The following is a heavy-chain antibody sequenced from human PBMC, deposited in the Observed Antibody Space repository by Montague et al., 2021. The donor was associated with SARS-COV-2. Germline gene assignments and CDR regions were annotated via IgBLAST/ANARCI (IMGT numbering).Heavy chain of an antibody. CDR3: ARLFYSSGWSENDAFDI. J-gene: IGHJ3*02. Sequence: SETLSLTCTVSGGSISSSSYYWGWIRQPPGKGLEWIGSIYYSGSTYYNPSLKSRVTISVDTSKNQFSLKLSSVTAADTAVYYCARLFYSSGWSENDAFDILGQGTMVTVSS. CDR1: GGSISSSSYY. V-gene: IGHV4-39*01. D-gene: IGHD6-19*01. CDR2: IYYSGST.